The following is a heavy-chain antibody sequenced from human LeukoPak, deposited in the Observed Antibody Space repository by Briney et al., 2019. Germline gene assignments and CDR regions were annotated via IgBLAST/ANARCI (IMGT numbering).Heavy chain of an antibody. CDR1: GFTFSSYT. Sequence: GGSLRLSCAASGFTFSSYTMNWVRQPPGKGLEWVSNIGTSSTTIYYADSVKGRFTISRDNAENSLYLQMNSLRAEDTAVYYCAKDNPDHYDFWSGYSEGFDYWGQGTLVTVSS. CDR3: AKDNPDHYDFWSGYSEGFDY. J-gene: IGHJ4*02. D-gene: IGHD3-3*01. CDR2: IGTSSTTI. V-gene: IGHV3-48*01.